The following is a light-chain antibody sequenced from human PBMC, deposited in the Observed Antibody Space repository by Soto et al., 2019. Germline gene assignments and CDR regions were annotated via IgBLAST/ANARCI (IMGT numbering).Light chain of an antibody. Sequence: QSVLTQPPSASGSPGQSVTISCTGTSSDVGGYDYVSWYQQHPGKAPELIIYEVNKRPSGVSDRFSGSKSGNTASLTVSGLQAEDEADYYCNSYSGSNNFVVFGTGTKVTVL. CDR3: NSYSGSNNFVV. J-gene: IGLJ1*01. CDR2: EVN. V-gene: IGLV2-8*01. CDR1: SSDVGGYDY.